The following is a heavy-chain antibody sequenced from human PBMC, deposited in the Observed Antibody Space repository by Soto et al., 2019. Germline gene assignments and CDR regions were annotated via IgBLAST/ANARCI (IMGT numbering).Heavy chain of an antibody. CDR3: ARPLYYYDSSGEDAFDI. Sequence: SETLYLTCTVSGGSISSTSFYWGWIRQPPGKGLEWIGSFYYSGSTYYNPSLKSRVTISVDTSKNQFSLKLSSVTAADTAVYYCARPLYYYDSSGEDAFDIWGQGTMVT. V-gene: IGHV4-39*01. J-gene: IGHJ3*02. CDR2: FYYSGST. CDR1: GGSISSTSFY. D-gene: IGHD3-22*01.